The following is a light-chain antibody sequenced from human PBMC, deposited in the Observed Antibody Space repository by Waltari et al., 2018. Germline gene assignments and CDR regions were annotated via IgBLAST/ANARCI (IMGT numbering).Light chain of an antibody. V-gene: IGKV3-20*01. Sequence: GERGTLSCRASQSVSRFLAWYQQKPGQAPRLLIYGASTRATGIPDRFSGSGYGTDFSLTISRLEPEDFAVYYCQKYDRLPATFGQGTKVEIK. CDR1: QSVSRF. CDR2: GAS. CDR3: QKYDRLPAT. J-gene: IGKJ1*01.